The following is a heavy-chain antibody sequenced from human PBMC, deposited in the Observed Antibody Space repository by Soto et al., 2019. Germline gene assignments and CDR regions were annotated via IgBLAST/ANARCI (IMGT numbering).Heavy chain of an antibody. V-gene: IGHV2-5*02. CDR2: IYWDDDK. D-gene: IGHD6-13*01. CDR3: AHRPKTRIAAAGIGWFDP. Sequence: QITLKESGPTLVKPTQTLTLTCTFSGFSLSTSGVGVGWIRQPPGKALEWLALIYWDDDKRYSPSLKSRLTITKDTSKNQVVLTMTNMDPVDTATYYCAHRPKTRIAAAGIGWFDPWGQGTLVTVSS. CDR1: GFSLSTSGVG. J-gene: IGHJ5*02.